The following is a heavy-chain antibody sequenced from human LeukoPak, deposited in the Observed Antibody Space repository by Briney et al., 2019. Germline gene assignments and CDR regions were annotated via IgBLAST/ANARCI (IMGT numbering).Heavy chain of an antibody. CDR2: IYHSGST. Sequence: SETLSLTCAVSGYSISSGYYWGWIRQPPGKGLEWIGSIYHSGSTYCNPSLKSRVTISVDTSKNQFSLKLSSVTAADTAVYYCARGIVVVVAATWAGFDPWGQGTLVTVSS. CDR3: ARGIVVVVAATWAGFDP. V-gene: IGHV4-38-2*01. D-gene: IGHD2-15*01. J-gene: IGHJ5*02. CDR1: GYSISSGYY.